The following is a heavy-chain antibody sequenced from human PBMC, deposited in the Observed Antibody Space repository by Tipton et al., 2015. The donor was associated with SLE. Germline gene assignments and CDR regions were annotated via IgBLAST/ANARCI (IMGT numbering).Heavy chain of an antibody. CDR2: ISFDESNK. D-gene: IGHD3-3*01. J-gene: IGHJ4*02. CDR1: GFIFSDYA. Sequence: SLRLSCAASGFIFSDYAMHWVRQAPGKGLEWVAVISFDESNKEYTDSAKGRFTISRDNSKNTLELQMHSLRVEDTALYYCARGFDFWRAFEYWGQGARVTVSS. V-gene: IGHV3-30*04. CDR3: ARGFDFWRAFEY.